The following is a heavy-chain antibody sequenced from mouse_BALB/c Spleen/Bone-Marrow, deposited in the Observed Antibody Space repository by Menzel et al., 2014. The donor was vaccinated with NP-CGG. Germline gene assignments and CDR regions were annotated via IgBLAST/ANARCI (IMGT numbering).Heavy chain of an antibody. Sequence: VQLQQSGAELVKPGASVKLSCKASGYTFXSYWMHWVKQRPGQGLEWIGEIDPSDSYTNYNQKFKGKATLTVDKSSSTAYMQLSSLTSEDSAVYYCALIYYGNYDYAMDCWGQGTSVTVSS. D-gene: IGHD2-1*01. CDR3: ALIYYGNYDYAMDC. CDR1: GYTFXSYW. J-gene: IGHJ4*01. V-gene: IGHV1-69*02. CDR2: IDPSDSYT.